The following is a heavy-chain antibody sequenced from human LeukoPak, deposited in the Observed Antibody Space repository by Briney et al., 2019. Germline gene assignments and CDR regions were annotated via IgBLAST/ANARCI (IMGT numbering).Heavy chain of an antibody. CDR2: ISKDGSDK. J-gene: IGHJ4*02. V-gene: IGHV3-30*03. Sequence: GGSLRLSCAASGFTFSSYSMNWVRQAPGKGLEWVAVISKDGSDKYYPGSVRGRFTISRDNSKNTIYLQMDSLRAEDTAIYYCARDYWWNYDYWGQGTLVTVSS. CDR3: ARDYWWNYDY. CDR1: GFTFSSYS. D-gene: IGHD1-7*01.